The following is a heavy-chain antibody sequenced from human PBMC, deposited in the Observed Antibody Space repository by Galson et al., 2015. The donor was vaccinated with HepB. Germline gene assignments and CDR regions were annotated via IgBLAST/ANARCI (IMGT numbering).Heavy chain of an antibody. CDR2: ISSSSSTI. CDR3: AGGKRPDAFDI. CDR1: GFTFSSYS. Sequence: SLRVSCAASGFTFSSYSMNWVRQAPGKGLEWVSYISSSSSTIYYADSVKGRFTISRDNAKNSLYLQMNSLRAEDTAVYYCAGGKRPDAFDIWGQGTMVTVSS. V-gene: IGHV3-48*04. D-gene: IGHD4-23*01. J-gene: IGHJ3*02.